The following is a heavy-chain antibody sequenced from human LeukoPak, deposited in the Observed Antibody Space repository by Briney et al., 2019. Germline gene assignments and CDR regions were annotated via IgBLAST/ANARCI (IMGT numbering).Heavy chain of an antibody. D-gene: IGHD3-9*01. V-gene: IGHV3-9*01. Sequence: PGGSLRLSCAASGFTFDDYAMHWVRQAPGKGLEWVSGISWNSGSIGYADSVKGRFTISRDNAKNSLYLQMNSLRAEDTALYYCAKGDHYDILTGLNYWGQGTLVTVSS. CDR1: GFTFDDYA. CDR3: AKGDHYDILTGLNY. CDR2: ISWNSGSI. J-gene: IGHJ4*02.